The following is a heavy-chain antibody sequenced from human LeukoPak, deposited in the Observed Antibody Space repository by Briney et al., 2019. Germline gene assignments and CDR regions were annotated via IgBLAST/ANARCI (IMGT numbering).Heavy chain of an antibody. Sequence: GGPLRLSCAASGFTFSRYWMHWVRHAPGKGLVWVSRINSDGSSTSYADSVKGRFTISRDNGKNTLYLQMNSLRAEDTAVYYCARADWLSEFDSWGQGTLVTVSS. V-gene: IGHV3-74*01. CDR2: INSDGSST. CDR3: ARADWLSEFDS. J-gene: IGHJ4*02. D-gene: IGHD3-9*01. CDR1: GFTFSRYW.